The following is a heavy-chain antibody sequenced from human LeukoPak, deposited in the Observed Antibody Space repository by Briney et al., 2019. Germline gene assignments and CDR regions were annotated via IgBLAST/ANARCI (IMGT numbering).Heavy chain of an antibody. CDR2: ISGSGGST. CDR1: GFTFSSYA. CDR3: ARDGYSSSWYYFDY. D-gene: IGHD6-13*01. V-gene: IGHV3-23*01. J-gene: IGHJ4*02. Sequence: GGSLRLSCAASGFTFSSYAMSWVRQAPGKGLEWVSAISGSGGSTYYADSVKGRFTISRDSAKNTLYLQMNSLRVEDTAVYYCARDGYSSSWYYFDYWGQGTLVTVSS.